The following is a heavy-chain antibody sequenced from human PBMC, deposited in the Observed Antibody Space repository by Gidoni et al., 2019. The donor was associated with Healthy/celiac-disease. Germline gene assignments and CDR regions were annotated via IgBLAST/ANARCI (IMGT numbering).Heavy chain of an antibody. CDR3: ARVDLSGWYSACFDY. CDR2: IYHSGST. D-gene: IGHD6-19*01. CDR1: GYSISSGYY. J-gene: IGHJ4*02. V-gene: IGHV4-38-2*01. Sequence: QVQLQESGPGLVKPSETLSLTCAVSGYSISSGYYWGWIRQPPGKGLEWIGSIYHSGSTYYNPSLKSRVTISVDTSKNQFSLKLSSVTAADTAVYYCARVDLSGWYSACFDYWDQGTLVTVSS.